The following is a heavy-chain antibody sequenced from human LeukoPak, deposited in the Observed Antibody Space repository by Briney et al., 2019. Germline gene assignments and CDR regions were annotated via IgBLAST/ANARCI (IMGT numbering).Heavy chain of an antibody. J-gene: IGHJ3*02. Sequence: GGSLRLSCAASGFTFSSYPMSWVRQAPGKGLEWVAAISGSGGSTYYADSVKGRFTISRDNSKNTLYLQMNSLRAEDTAVYYCAKDIYSGSYLGAFDIWGQGTMVTVSS. V-gene: IGHV3-23*01. CDR3: AKDIYSGSYLGAFDI. CDR1: GFTFSSYP. CDR2: ISGSGGST. D-gene: IGHD1-26*01.